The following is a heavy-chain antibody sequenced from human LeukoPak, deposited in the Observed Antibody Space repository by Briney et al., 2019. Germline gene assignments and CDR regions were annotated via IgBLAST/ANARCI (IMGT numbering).Heavy chain of an antibody. V-gene: IGHV3-30*02. CDR1: GFTFSSYG. CDR3: AKSHLPNSYSGTYYCDY. Sequence: GGSLRLSCAASGFTFSSYGMHWVRQAPAKGLEWVAFIRYDERKTFYGDSVKGRFTVSRDNSKNTLYLQMNSLRADGTAVYYCAKSHLPNSYSGTYYCDYWGQGTQVTVSS. D-gene: IGHD1-26*01. CDR2: IRYDERKT. J-gene: IGHJ4*02.